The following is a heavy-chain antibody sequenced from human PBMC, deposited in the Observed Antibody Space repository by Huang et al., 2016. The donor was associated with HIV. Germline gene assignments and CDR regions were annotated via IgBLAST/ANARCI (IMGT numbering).Heavy chain of an antibody. CDR3: ARHFSYYDSSGYTPWDAFDI. V-gene: IGHV4-39*01. J-gene: IGHJ3*02. CDR1: GGSITSSSYY. CDR2: IYYRGST. Sequence: QLQLQGSGPGLVKPSETLSLTCTVSGGSITSSSYYWGWIRQPPGKGLEWVGSIYYRGSTDYNPSLRIRVTVSVDTSKNQCSLKLSSVTAADTAVYYCARHFSYYDSSGYTPWDAFDIWGQGTMVTVSS. D-gene: IGHD3-22*01.